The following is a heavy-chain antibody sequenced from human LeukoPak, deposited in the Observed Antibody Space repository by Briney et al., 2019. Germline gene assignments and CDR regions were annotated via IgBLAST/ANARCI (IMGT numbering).Heavy chain of an antibody. CDR3: ARDLRRVVPAARYFDY. CDR2: IKQDGSEK. J-gene: IGHJ4*02. Sequence: PGGSLRLSCAASGFTFSSYWMSWVRQAPGKGLEWVANIKQDGSEKYYVDSVKGRFTISRDNAKNSLYLQMNSLRAEDTAVYYCARDLRRVVPAARYFDYWGQGTLVTVSS. V-gene: IGHV3-7*01. CDR1: GFTFSSYW. D-gene: IGHD2-2*01.